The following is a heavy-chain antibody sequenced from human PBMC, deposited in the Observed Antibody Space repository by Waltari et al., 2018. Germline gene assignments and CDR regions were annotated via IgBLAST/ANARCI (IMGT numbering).Heavy chain of an antibody. CDR1: GYNFTGYY. CDR3: ARDPEGIAAAGTAH. J-gene: IGHJ4*02. CDR2: INPNSGGT. Sequence: QVQLVQSGAEVKKPGASVKVSCKASGYNFTGYYMHWVRPAPGQGLEWMGRINPNSGGTNYAQKFQGRVTMTRDTSISTAYMELSRLRSDDTAVYYCARDPEGIAAAGTAHWGQGTLVTVSS. D-gene: IGHD6-13*01. V-gene: IGHV1-2*06.